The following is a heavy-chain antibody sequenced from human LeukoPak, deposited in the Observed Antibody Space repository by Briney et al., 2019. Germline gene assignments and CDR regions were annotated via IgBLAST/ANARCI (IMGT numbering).Heavy chain of an antibody. CDR1: GGTLSSYA. CDR3: ARVGGSGSYSYYYYMDV. CDR2: IIPIFGTA. D-gene: IGHD3-10*01. J-gene: IGHJ6*03. V-gene: IGHV1-69*05. Sequence: SVKVSCKSSGGTLSSYAISWVRQPPGQGLAWMGGIIPIFGTANYAQKFQGRVTITTDESTSTAYMELSSLRSEDTAVYYCARVGGSGSYSYYYYMDVWGKGTTVTVSS.